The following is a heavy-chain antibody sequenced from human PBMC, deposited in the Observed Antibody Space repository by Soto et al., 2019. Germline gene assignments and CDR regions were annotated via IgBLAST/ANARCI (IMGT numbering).Heavy chain of an antibody. CDR1: EFTFSSYA. CDR3: ARVKTDYSNPRGPFFFYGMDV. V-gene: IGHV3-30-3*01. D-gene: IGHD4-4*01. J-gene: IGHJ6*02. CDR2: ISYDGGHK. Sequence: QVQLVESGGGVVHPARSLRLSCSASEFTFSSYAMHWVRQAPGKGLEWVAGISYDGGHKFYGDSVRGRFTISRDSSKTTVFLQMNSPRPEDTAAYYCARVKTDYSNPRGPFFFYGMDVWGQGTTVTVSS.